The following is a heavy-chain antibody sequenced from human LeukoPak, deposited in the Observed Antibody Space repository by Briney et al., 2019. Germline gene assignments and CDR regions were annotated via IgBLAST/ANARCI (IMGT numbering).Heavy chain of an antibody. J-gene: IGHJ4*02. CDR1: GFTVSSNY. D-gene: IGHD5-24*01. Sequence: PGGSLRLSCAASGFTVSSNYMSWVRQTPGTGLEWVSVIYSGGSTYYADSVKGRFTISRDNSKNTLYLQMNSLRAEDTAVYYCARQRPYKFWGQGTLVTVSS. CDR2: IYSGGST. CDR3: ARQRPYKF. V-gene: IGHV3-66*04.